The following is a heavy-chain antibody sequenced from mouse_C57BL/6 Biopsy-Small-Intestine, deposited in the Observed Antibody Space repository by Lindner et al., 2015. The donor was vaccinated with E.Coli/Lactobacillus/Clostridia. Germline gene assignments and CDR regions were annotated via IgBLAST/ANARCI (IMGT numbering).Heavy chain of an antibody. V-gene: IGHV10-1*01. CDR3: VRHAYDAWFAY. CDR2: IRSKSNNYAT. J-gene: IGHJ3*01. Sequence: VQLQEVCGGLVQPKGSLKLSCAASGFSFNTYAMSWVRQAPGKGLEWVARIRSKSNNYATYYADSVKDRFTISRDDSESILSLQMNNLKTEDTAMYYCVRHAYDAWFAYWGQGTLVTVSA. CDR1: GFSFNTYA. D-gene: IGHD2-12*01.